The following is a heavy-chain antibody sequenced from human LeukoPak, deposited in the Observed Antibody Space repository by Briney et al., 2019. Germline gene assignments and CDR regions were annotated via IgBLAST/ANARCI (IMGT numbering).Heavy chain of an antibody. Sequence: ASVKVSCKASAYTFTGYYMHWVRQAPGQGLEWMGWINLKSGGTNYAQKFQGRVTMTRDTSISTAYMELSRLRSDDTAVYYCARSPHILTGENFDYWGQGTLVTVSS. CDR3: ARSPHILTGENFDY. J-gene: IGHJ4*02. CDR1: AYTFTGYY. D-gene: IGHD3-9*01. V-gene: IGHV1-2*02. CDR2: INLKSGGT.